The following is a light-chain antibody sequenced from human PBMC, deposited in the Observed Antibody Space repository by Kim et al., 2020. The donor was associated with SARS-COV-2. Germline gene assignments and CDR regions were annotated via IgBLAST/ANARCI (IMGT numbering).Light chain of an antibody. CDR2: GAS. Sequence: ERVLTQSPATLSVSPEERVTLSCRASQYISSNLAWYQHKPGQAPRLLIHGASTRATGIPARFSGSGSGTDFTLTISSLQSEDFAVYYCQQYYNWPRTFRQGTKVDIK. V-gene: IGKV3D-15*01. CDR1: QYISSN. J-gene: IGKJ1*01. CDR3: QQYYNWPRT.